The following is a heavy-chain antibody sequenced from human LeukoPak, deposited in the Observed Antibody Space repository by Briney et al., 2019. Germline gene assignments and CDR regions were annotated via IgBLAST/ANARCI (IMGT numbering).Heavy chain of an antibody. J-gene: IGHJ5*02. CDR1: GGSISSSSYY. CDR2: IYYSGST. V-gene: IGHV4-31*03. Sequence: KPSETLSLTCTVSGGSISSSSYYWGWIRQPPGKGLGWIGYIYYSGSTYYNPSVKSRVTISVDTSKNQFSLKLSSVTAADTAVYYCARGGGSCYSCWFDPWGQGTLVTVSS. D-gene: IGHD2-15*01. CDR3: ARGGGSCYSCWFDP.